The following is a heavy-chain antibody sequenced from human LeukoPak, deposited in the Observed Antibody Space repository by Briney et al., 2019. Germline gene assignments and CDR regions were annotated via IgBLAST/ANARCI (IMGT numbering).Heavy chain of an antibody. D-gene: IGHD3-9*01. CDR2: ISPYNGNT. CDR1: GYTFTSYG. V-gene: IGHV1-18*01. J-gene: IGHJ5*02. CDR3: ARGYDILTGYRWFDP. Sequence: ASVKVSCKASGYTFTSYGISWVRQAPGQGLEWMGWISPYNGNTNYAQKLQGRVTMTTDKSTSTAYKALRSRRSDHTAVYYCARGYDILTGYRWFDPWGQGTLVTVSS.